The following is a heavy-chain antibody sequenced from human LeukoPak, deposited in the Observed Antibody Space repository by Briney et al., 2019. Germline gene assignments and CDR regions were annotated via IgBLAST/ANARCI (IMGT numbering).Heavy chain of an antibody. D-gene: IGHD4-17*01. J-gene: IGHJ6*02. CDR3: ARDPGLRRYGMDV. V-gene: IGHV4-59*01. Sequence: GSLRLSCAASGFTFSDYSMNWVRQPPGKGLEWIGYIYYSGSTNYNPSLKSRVTISVDTSKNQFSLKLSSVTAADTAVYYCARDPGLRRYGMDVWGQGTTVTVSS. CDR2: IYYSGST. CDR1: GFTFSDYS.